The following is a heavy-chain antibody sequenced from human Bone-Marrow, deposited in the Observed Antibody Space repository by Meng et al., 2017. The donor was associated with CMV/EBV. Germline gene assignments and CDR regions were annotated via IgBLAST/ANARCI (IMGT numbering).Heavy chain of an antibody. D-gene: IGHD7-27*01. CDR2: IKQDGSEK. Sequence: GESLKISCAASGFTFSSYWMSWVRQAPGKGLEWVGNIKQDGSEKYHVDSVEGRFTISRDNAKKSLYLQMNSLRAEDTAVYFCARERLGGAFDIWGQGTMVTVSS. J-gene: IGHJ3*02. V-gene: IGHV3-7*01. CDR3: ARERLGGAFDI. CDR1: GFTFSSYW.